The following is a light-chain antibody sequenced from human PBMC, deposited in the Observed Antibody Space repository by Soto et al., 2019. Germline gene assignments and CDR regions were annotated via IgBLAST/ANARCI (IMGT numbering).Light chain of an antibody. V-gene: IGKV3-15*01. CDR1: QSVSSN. CDR2: GAS. CDR3: QQYNNWPPAWT. J-gene: IGKJ1*01. Sequence: EIMMTQSPATLSVSPGERATLSCRASQSVSSNLAWYQQKPGQAPRLLIYGASTRATGIPARFSGSGSGTEFTLTISSLQSEDFAVYFCQQYNNWPPAWTFGQGTTVEIK.